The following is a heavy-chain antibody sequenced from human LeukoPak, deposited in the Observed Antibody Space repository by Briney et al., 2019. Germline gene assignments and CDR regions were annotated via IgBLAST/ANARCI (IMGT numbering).Heavy chain of an antibody. CDR2: ISYDGSNK. D-gene: IGHD2-2*01. V-gene: IGHV3-30*18. CDR1: GFTFSSYA. J-gene: IGHJ6*03. CDR3: AKVGVQLHAWTRYYMDV. Sequence: GGSLRLSCAASGFTFSSYAMSWVRQAPGKGLEWVGVISYDGSNKYYADSVKGRFTISRDNSKNTLYLQMNSLRAEDTAVYYCAKVGVQLHAWTRYYMDVWGKGTTVTVSS.